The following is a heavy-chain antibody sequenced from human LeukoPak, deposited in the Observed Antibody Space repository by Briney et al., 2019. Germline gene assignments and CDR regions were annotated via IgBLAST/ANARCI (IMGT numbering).Heavy chain of an antibody. J-gene: IGHJ3*02. V-gene: IGHV3-21*01. CDR1: GFTFSSYS. Sequence: PGGTLRLSCAASGFTFSSYSMNWVRQAPGKGLEWVSSINSRSSYIYYADSVKGRFTISRDNAKNSLDLQMNSLRAEDTAVYYCARDISPYYYDSSGYYYDAFDIWGQGTMLTVSS. CDR2: INSRSSYI. CDR3: ARDISPYYYDSSGYYYDAFDI. D-gene: IGHD3-22*01.